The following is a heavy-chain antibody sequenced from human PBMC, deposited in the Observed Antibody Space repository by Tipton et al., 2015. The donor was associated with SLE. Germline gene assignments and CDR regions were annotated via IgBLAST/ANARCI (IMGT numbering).Heavy chain of an antibody. CDR2: ISAYNGNT. CDR3: AIPRGIAARDDAFDI. Sequence: QYGAEVKKPGASVKVSCKASGYTFTSYGISWGRQAPGHGLEWMGWISAYNGNTNYAQKLQGRVTMTTDTSTSTAYMELRSLRSDDTAVYYCAIPRGIAARDDAFDIWGQGTMVTVSS. J-gene: IGHJ3*02. V-gene: IGHV1-18*01. D-gene: IGHD6-6*01. CDR1: GYTFTSYG.